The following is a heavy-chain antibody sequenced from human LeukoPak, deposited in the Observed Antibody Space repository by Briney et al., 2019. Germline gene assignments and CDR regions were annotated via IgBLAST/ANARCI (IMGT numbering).Heavy chain of an antibody. CDR3: ARGGYYGSGNDFRFDP. CDR1: GGSISSYY. D-gene: IGHD3-10*01. Sequence: SETLSLTCTVSGGSISSYYWSWIRQSPGKGLECIGYIHNTGSTNYNPSLKSRVTISVETSKNQFSLKLKSVTAADTAVYYCARGGYYGSGNDFRFDPWGQGTLVTVSS. J-gene: IGHJ5*02. V-gene: IGHV4-59*01. CDR2: IHNTGST.